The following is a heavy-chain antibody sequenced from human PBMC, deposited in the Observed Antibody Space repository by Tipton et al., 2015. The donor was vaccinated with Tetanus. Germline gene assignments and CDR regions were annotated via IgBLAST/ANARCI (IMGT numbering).Heavy chain of an antibody. CDR3: ARAHCTDGVCNFDF. V-gene: IGHV5-51*01. CDR1: GYIFTNYW. D-gene: IGHD2-8*01. J-gene: IGHJ4*02. CDR2: IYPGDSDT. Sequence: QLVQSGGEVKKPGESLKISCKGSGYIFTNYWIGWVRQKPGKGLEWMGIIYPGDSDTRYSPSFQGQVPISVDKSINTAYLQWSSLKASDTSVFYCARAHCTDGVCNFDFWGQGALVTVAS.